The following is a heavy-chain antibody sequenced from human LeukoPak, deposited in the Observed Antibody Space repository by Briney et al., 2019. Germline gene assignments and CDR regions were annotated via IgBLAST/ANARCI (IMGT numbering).Heavy chain of an antibody. V-gene: IGHV4-4*07. J-gene: IGHJ4*02. D-gene: IGHD2-2*01. CDR2: ISTSAST. CDR1: DGSISCYY. Sequence: SETLSLTYTVSDGSISCYYWSWIRQPAGKGLEWSGRISTSASTNYTPSLQSRVTISADTSKNPFSLKLSSVTAADTAVFYCARDNYCSSTSCYYFDYWGQGTLVTVSS. CDR3: ARDNYCSSTSCYYFDY.